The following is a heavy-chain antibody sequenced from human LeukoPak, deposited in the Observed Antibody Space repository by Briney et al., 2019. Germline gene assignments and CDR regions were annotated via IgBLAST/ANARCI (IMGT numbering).Heavy chain of an antibody. CDR1: GGSFSGYY. CDR3: ARIVGATMDV. Sequence: PSQTLSLTRSVYGGSFSGYYWSWIRQPPGNGLEWIGEINHSGSTNYNPSLKSRVTISVDTSKNQFSLKQSSVTAADTAVYYCARIVGATMDVWGQGTTVTVSS. CDR2: INHSGST. J-gene: IGHJ6*02. D-gene: IGHD1-26*01. V-gene: IGHV4-34*01.